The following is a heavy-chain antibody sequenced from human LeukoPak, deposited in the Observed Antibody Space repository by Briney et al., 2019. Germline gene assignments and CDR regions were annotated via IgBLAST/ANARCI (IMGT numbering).Heavy chain of an antibody. V-gene: IGHV1-24*01. J-gene: IGHJ6*02. CDR2: FDPEDGET. CDR1: GYTLTELS. Sequence: ASVKVSCKVSGYTLTELSMHWVRQAPGKGLEWMGGFDPEDGETIYAQKFQGRVTMTEDTFTDTAYMELSSLRSEDTAVYYCATDFTPYYYYGMDVWGQGTTVTVSS. CDR3: ATDFTPYYYYGMDV.